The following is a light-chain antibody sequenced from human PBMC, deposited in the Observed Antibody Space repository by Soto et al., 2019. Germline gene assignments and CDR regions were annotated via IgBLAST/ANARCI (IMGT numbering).Light chain of an antibody. J-gene: IGKJ4*01. CDR1: QDISNY. CDR2: DTS. CDR3: KQYDTILFT. Sequence: DIQMTQSPSSLYASVGDRVTITCQASQDISNYLNWYQQKPGKALKLLIYDTSNLETGVTSRFSESGSGTDFTFTISSVQPEDIAAYYCKQYDTILFTFGGGTKVEIK. V-gene: IGKV1-33*01.